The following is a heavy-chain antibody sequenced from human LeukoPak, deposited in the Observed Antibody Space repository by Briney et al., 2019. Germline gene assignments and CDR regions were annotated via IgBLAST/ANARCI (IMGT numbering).Heavy chain of an antibody. V-gene: IGHV4-34*01. CDR1: GGSFSGYY. Sequence: SETLSLTCAVYGGSFSGYYWSWIRQPPGKGLEWIGEINHSGSTNYNPSLKSRVTISVDTSKNQFSLKLSSVTVADTAVYYCARDPGSWIAVAGTYNWFDPWGQGTLVTVSS. J-gene: IGHJ5*02. CDR3: ARDPGSWIAVAGTYNWFDP. CDR2: INHSGST. D-gene: IGHD6-19*01.